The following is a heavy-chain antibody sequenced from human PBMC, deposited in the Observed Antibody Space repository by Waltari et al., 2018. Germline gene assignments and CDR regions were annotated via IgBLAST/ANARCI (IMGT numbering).Heavy chain of an antibody. D-gene: IGHD3-10*01. CDR2: INHSGST. V-gene: IGHV4-34*01. Sequence: QVQLQQWGAGLLKPSETLSLTCAVYGGSFSGYSWSWIRQPPGKGLEWIGEINHSGSTNYNPSLKSRVTISVDTSKNQFSLKLSSVTAADTAVYYCASHDPRGGLSWELLWFREPTGWFDPWGQGTLVTVSS. CDR3: ASHDPRGGLSWELLWFREPTGWFDP. CDR1: GGSFSGYS. J-gene: IGHJ5*02.